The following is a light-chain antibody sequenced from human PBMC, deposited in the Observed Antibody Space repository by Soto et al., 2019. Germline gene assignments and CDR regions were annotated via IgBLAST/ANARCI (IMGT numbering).Light chain of an antibody. Sequence: VLTQSPSVSEAPRQRVTITCSGSSSNIGDNPVNWYQQLPGKAPKLLIYYDDLLASGVSDRFSGSKSGTSASLAISGLQSEDEGDYYCAAWDDSLDGVVFGGGTKLTVL. CDR3: AAWDDSLDGVV. V-gene: IGLV1-36*01. CDR2: YDD. J-gene: IGLJ2*01. CDR1: SSNIGDNP.